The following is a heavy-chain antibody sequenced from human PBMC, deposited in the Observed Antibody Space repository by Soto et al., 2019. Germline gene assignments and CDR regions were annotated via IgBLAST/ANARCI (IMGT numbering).Heavy chain of an antibody. V-gene: IGHV4-30-4*01. J-gene: IGHJ4*02. CDR1: GGSISSGDYY. Sequence: SETLSLTCTVSGGSISSGDYYWSWIRQPPGKGLEWIGYIYYSGSTYYNPSLKSRVTISADTSKNQFSLKLSSVTAADTAVYYCAREKGYSGYAYWGQGTLVTVSS. CDR2: IYYSGST. CDR3: AREKGYSGYAY. D-gene: IGHD5-12*01.